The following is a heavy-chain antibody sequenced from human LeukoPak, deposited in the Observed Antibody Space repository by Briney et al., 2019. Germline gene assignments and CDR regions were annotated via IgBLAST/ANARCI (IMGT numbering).Heavy chain of an antibody. J-gene: IGHJ4*02. D-gene: IGHD3-22*01. CDR1: GSTFSSHG. CDR3: ARITVVITYFDY. V-gene: IGHV3-48*03. Sequence: GGSLRLSCAASGSTFSSHGMHWVRQAPGKGLEWVSYTSSGGSTIYYADSVKGRFTISRGNAKNSLYLQMNSLIAEDTAVYYCARITVVITYFDYWGQGALVTVSS. CDR2: TSSGGSTI.